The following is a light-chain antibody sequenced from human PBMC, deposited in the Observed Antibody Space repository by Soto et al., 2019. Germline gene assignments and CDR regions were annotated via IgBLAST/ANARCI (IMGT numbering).Light chain of an antibody. CDR2: GAS. CDR1: QSVDIN. V-gene: IGKV3D-15*01. CDR3: QQYSKDTPGT. Sequence: EIVLTQSPATLSVSPGERVTLSCRASQSVDINLAWYQQKPGQAPRLLIYGASNRATGIPDRFSGSGSGTDFTLTISSLQPEDVATYYCQQYSKDTPGTFGQGTKVDIK. J-gene: IGKJ1*01.